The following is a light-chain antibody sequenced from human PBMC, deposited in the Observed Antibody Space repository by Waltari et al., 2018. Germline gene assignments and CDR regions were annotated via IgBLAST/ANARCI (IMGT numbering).Light chain of an antibody. CDR3: CSYARAGTLL. V-gene: IGLV2-23*02. J-gene: IGLJ2*01. CDR1: YNDVEPYNL. Sequence: QSALSQPASVSGSPGQSITISCSGTYNDVEPYNLVTWYQHSPGKAPKLLIYEVNRRPSGVSNRFSGSKSGNTASLTISGLQAEDEADYYCCSYARAGTLLFGGGTKLTVL. CDR2: EVN.